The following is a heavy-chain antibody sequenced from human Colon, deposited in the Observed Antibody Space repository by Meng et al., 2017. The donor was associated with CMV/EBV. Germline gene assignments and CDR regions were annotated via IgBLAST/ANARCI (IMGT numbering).Heavy chain of an antibody. CDR1: EFTFSNYK. CDR3: VRCSSTSCYRGNWFDP. J-gene: IGHJ5*02. CDR2: INSRGNII. Sequence: GESLKISCVASEFTFSNYKMNWVRQAPGKGLEWISYINSRGNIIYYADSVKGRFTISRDNSKNTLYLQMNSLRAEDTALYYCVRCSSTSCYRGNWFDPWGQGTLVIVSS. D-gene: IGHD2-2*01. V-gene: IGHV3-48*01.